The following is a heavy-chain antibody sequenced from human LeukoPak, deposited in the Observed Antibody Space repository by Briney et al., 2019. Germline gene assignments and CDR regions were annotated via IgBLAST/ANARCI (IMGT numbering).Heavy chain of an antibody. Sequence: GGSLRLSCAASGFTFSSYAMHWGRQAPGKGLEWVAFIHYDGSNNYYADSVKGRFTISRDNSKNTLYLQMNSLRAEDTAVYYCARRAGAYSHPYAYWGQGTLVTVSS. D-gene: IGHD4/OR15-4a*01. V-gene: IGHV3-30*02. J-gene: IGHJ4*02. CDR1: GFTFSSYA. CDR2: IHYDGSNN. CDR3: ARRAGAYSHPYAY.